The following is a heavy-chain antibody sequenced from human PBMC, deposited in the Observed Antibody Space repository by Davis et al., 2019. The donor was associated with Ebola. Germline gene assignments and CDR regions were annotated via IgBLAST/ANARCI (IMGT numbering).Heavy chain of an antibody. CDR1: GFTFSSYW. CDR2: INSDGSST. V-gene: IGHV3-74*01. D-gene: IGHD6-19*01. CDR3: ARESGWDSYYYGMDV. J-gene: IGHJ6*02. Sequence: GESLKISCAASGFTFSSYWMHWVRQAPGKGLVWVSRINSDGSSTSYADSVKGRFTISRDNAKNTLYLQMNSLRAEDTAVYYCARESGWDSYYYGMDVWGQGTTVTVSS.